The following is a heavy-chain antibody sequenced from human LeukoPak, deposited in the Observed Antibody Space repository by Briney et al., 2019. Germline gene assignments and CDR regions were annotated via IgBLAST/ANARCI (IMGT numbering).Heavy chain of an antibody. CDR3: ARDGGGVPYYYYYYMDV. CDR2: INPNSGGT. Sequence: ASVTVSCKASGYTFTGHAMYWVRQAPGQGLESMGWINPNSGGTNYAQKFQGRVTITRDTSISTAYMELSRLTSDDTAVYYCARDGGGVPYYYYYYMDVWGKGTMVTISS. CDR1: GYTFTGHA. V-gene: IGHV1-2*02. D-gene: IGHD2-2*01. J-gene: IGHJ6*03.